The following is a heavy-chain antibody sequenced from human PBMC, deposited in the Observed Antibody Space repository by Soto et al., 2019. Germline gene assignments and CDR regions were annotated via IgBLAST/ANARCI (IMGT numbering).Heavy chain of an antibody. CDR3: ARHGYFGSGTYYIPDY. CDR1: GDPISSRSYY. J-gene: IGHJ4*02. V-gene: IGHV4-39*01. Sequence: SETLSLTCSVSGDPISSRSYYWGWIRQPPGRGLEWVATIYYTGSTNYNPCLESRVTISIDTSKNQFSLKLSSVTAADTAVYYCARHGYFGSGTYYIPDYWGQGTLVTVS. CDR2: IYYTGST. D-gene: IGHD3-10*01.